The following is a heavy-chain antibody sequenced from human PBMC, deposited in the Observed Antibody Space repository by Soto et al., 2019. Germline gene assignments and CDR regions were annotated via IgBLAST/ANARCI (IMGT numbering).Heavy chain of an antibody. CDR2: MNPNSGNT. Sequence: ASVKVSCKASGDTFNFYSINWVRQATGQGLEWMGWMNPNSGNTGSAQRFQGRITMTRDTSTGTAYMELTSLRYEDTAVYYCARVWGTIDYWGQGTLVTVSS. J-gene: IGHJ4*02. D-gene: IGHD3-16*01. V-gene: IGHV1-8*02. CDR1: GDTFNFYS. CDR3: ARVWGTIDY.